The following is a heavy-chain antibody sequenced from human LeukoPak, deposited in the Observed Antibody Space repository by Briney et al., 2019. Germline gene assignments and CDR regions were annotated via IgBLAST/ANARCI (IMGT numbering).Heavy chain of an antibody. J-gene: IGHJ6*02. Sequence: ASVKVSCKVSGYTLTELSMHWVRQAPGKGLEWMGGFDPEDGETIYAQKFQGRVTMTRNTSISTAYMELSSLRSEDTAVYYCARDKRITMIVGDYYGMDVWGQGTTVTVSS. CDR1: GYTLTELS. V-gene: IGHV1-24*01. D-gene: IGHD3-22*01. CDR2: FDPEDGET. CDR3: ARDKRITMIVGDYYGMDV.